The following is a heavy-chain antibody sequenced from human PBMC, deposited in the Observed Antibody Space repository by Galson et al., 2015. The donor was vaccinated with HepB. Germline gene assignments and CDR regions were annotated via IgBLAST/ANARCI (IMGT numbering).Heavy chain of an antibody. J-gene: IGHJ4*02. V-gene: IGHV3-33*01. Sequence: SLRLSCAASGFVFSRHGMHWVRQAPGKGLEWVAVVWYDGTKQYYSESVEGRFTISRDNSKNMVYLQMNSLRVEDTAVYHCWMIGTDFDYWGQGTLVTVSS. CDR1: GFVFSRHG. CDR2: VWYDGTKQ. CDR3: WMIGTDFDY. D-gene: IGHD2-21*01.